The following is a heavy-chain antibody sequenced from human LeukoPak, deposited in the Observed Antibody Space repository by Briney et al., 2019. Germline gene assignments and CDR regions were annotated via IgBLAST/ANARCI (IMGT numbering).Heavy chain of an antibody. Sequence: GGSLRLSCAASEFTVSSNYMSWVRQAPGKGLEWVSVVYSGGSTNYVDSVKGRFTISRDNSKNTLYLQMNSLRAEDTAVYYCAREGFDSSGSDRRFDYWGQGTLVTVSS. CDR3: AREGFDSSGSDRRFDY. J-gene: IGHJ4*02. CDR2: VYSGGST. D-gene: IGHD3-22*01. V-gene: IGHV3-66*01. CDR1: EFTVSSNY.